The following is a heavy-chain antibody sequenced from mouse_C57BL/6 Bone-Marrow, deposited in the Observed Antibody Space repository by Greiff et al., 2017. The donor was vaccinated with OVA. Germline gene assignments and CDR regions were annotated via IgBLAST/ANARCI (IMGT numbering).Heavy chain of an antibody. CDR3: TRDRHNYYGSSAY. J-gene: IGHJ3*01. Sequence: VKLMESGEGLVKPGGSLKLSCAASGFTFSSYAMSWVRQTPEKRLEWVAYISSGGDYFYYADTVKGRFTISRDNARNTLYLQMSSLKSEDTAMYYCTRDRHNYYGSSAYWGQGTLVTVSA. CDR2: ISSGGDYF. CDR1: GFTFSSYA. D-gene: IGHD1-1*01. V-gene: IGHV5-9-1*02.